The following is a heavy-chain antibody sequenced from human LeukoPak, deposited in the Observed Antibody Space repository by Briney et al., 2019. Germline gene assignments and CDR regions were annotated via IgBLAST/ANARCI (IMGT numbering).Heavy chain of an antibody. Sequence: PGRSLRLSCAASGFTFSSYAMHWVRQAPGKGLEWVAVRSYDGSNKYYADSVKGRFTISRDNSKNTLYLQMNSLRAEDTAVYYCARELISGSFYGMDVWGQGTTVTVSS. CDR3: ARELISGSFYGMDV. J-gene: IGHJ6*02. V-gene: IGHV3-30*04. CDR1: GFTFSSYA. CDR2: RSYDGSNK. D-gene: IGHD1-26*01.